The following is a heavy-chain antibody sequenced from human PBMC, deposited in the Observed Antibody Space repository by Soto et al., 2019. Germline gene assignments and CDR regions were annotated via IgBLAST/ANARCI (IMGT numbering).Heavy chain of an antibody. CDR3: ARDRGSAAGPSDY. CDR1: GFTVSSNY. Sequence: EVQLVESGGGLVQPGGSLRLSCAASGFTVSSNYMSWVRQAPGKGLEWVSVIYSGGSTYYADSVKGRFTISRDNSKNTLYLQMNSLRAEDTAVYYWARDRGSAAGPSDYWGQGTLVTVSS. D-gene: IGHD6-13*01. J-gene: IGHJ4*02. V-gene: IGHV3-66*01. CDR2: IYSGGST.